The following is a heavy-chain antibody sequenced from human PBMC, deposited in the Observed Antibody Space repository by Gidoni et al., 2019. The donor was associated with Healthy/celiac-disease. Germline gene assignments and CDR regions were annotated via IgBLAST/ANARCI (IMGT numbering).Heavy chain of an antibody. J-gene: IGHJ6*02. D-gene: IGHD6-6*01. CDR3: ARQGIAARPPAGMDV. Sequence: EVHLVQSGAEVKKPGESLKISCKCSGYSVTSYWIGWVRQMTGNGLEWMGIIEPGDSDTRYSPSFQGQVTSSADKSISTAYLQWSSLKASDTAMYDCARQGIAARPPAGMDVWGQGTTVTVSS. CDR2: IEPGDSDT. V-gene: IGHV5-51*01. CDR1: GYSVTSYW.